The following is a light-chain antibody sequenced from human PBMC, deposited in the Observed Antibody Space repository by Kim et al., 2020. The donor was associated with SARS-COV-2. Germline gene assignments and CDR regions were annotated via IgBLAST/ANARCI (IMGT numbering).Light chain of an antibody. CDR2: GAS. CDR3: QQYHNMQT. V-gene: IGKV3-15*01. CDR1: QSISSN. Sequence: SVCPGESAPLSCSAGQSISSNIAWYQQKPGQAPRLLIYGASTRATDIPVRFSGSGSGTEFTLTISSLQSEDFVVYYCQQYHNMQTFGQGTKLEI. J-gene: IGKJ2*01.